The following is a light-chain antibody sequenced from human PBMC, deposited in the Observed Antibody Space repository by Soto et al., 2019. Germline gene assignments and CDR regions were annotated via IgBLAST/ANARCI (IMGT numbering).Light chain of an antibody. Sequence: AIQVTQSPSSLSASVGDTVTITCRASQGISSAFAWYQQKPGKVLRLLIYDVFNLQSGVPSRFSGSGSGTDFTLTISRLQPEDFATYYCQHHESYPLTVGQGTRLEVK. V-gene: IGKV1-13*02. CDR3: QHHESYPLT. J-gene: IGKJ5*01. CDR2: DVF. CDR1: QGISSA.